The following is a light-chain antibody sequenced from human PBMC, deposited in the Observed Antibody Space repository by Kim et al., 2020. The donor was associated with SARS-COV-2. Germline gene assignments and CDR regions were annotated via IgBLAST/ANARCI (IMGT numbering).Light chain of an antibody. CDR3: KSYAGGSSSSLYV. CDR2: DVS. CDR1: SSDVGYYNY. J-gene: IGLJ1*01. Sequence: VTISCTGTSSDVGYYNYVSWYQQHPGKAPKLLIHDVSERPSGVPDRFSGSKSGNTASLTISGLQAEDEADYYCKSYAGGSSSSLYVFGIGTKVTVL. V-gene: IGLV2-11*01.